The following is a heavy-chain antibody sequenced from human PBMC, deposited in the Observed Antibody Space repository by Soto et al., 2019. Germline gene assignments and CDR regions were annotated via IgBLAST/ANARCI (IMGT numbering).Heavy chain of an antibody. V-gene: IGHV3-30-3*01. D-gene: IGHD4-17*01. J-gene: IGHJ6*02. Sequence: PWGSLRLSCAASGFTFSPHAMHWVRQGPGKGLEWVAVISYDGSNKYYADSVKGRFTISRDNSKNTLYLQMNSLRAEDTAVYYCASDQAMTTVGPRYGMDVWGQGTTVTVSS. CDR1: GFTFSPHA. CDR2: ISYDGSNK. CDR3: ASDQAMTTVGPRYGMDV.